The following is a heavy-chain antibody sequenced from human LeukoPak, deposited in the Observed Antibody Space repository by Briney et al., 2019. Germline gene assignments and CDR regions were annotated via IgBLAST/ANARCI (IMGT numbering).Heavy chain of an antibody. Sequence: GGSLRLSCAASGFTFSGSAMHWVRQASGKGLEWVGRIRSKANSYATAYAASVKGRFTISRDDSKNTAYLQMNSLKTEDTAVYYCTRHARGMVTYNWFDPWGQGTLVTVSS. CDR1: GFTFSGSA. J-gene: IGHJ5*02. D-gene: IGHD5-18*01. V-gene: IGHV3-73*01. CDR2: IRSKANSYAT. CDR3: TRHARGMVTYNWFDP.